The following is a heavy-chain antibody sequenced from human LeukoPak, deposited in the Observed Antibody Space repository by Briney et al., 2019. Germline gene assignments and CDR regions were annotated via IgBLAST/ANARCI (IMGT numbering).Heavy chain of an antibody. CDR1: GGSFSGYY. CDR3: ADYGGDAEYFQH. Sequence: KASETLSLTCAVYGGSFSGYYWSWIRQPPGKGLEWIGEINHSGSTNYNPSLKSRVTISVDTSKDQFSLKLSSVTAADTAVYYCADYGGDAEYFQHWGQGTLVTVSS. J-gene: IGHJ1*01. CDR2: INHSGST. D-gene: IGHD2-21*02. V-gene: IGHV4-34*01.